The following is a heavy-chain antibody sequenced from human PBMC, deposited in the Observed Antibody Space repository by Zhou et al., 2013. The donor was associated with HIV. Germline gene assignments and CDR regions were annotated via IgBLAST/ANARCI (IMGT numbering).Heavy chain of an antibody. CDR3: ARVVSHIPPGAY. Sequence: QVELVQSGAAVKKPGASVTVSCKASGYNFATSGITWVRQAPGQGLEWMGWINAYNGDTSYAQKFRGRVTMTTDTPTATAYMELTRLTSDDTAMYFCARVVSHIPPGAYWGPGNPGSPSP. CDR2: INAYNGDT. J-gene: IGHJ4*02. V-gene: IGHV1-18*01. CDR1: GYNFATSG.